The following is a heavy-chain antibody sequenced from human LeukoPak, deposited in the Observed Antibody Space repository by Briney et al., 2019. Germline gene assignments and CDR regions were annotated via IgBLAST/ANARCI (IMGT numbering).Heavy chain of an antibody. V-gene: IGHV1-24*01. CDR1: GYTLTELS. Sequence: ASVKVSCKVSGYTLTELSMHWVRQAPGKGLEWMGGFDPEDGETIYAQKFQGRVTMTEDTSTDTAYMELSSLRSEDTAVYYCATEFTMVRGVLTHFDYWGQGTLVTVSS. CDR2: FDPEDGET. J-gene: IGHJ4*02. CDR3: ATEFTMVRGVLTHFDY. D-gene: IGHD3-10*01.